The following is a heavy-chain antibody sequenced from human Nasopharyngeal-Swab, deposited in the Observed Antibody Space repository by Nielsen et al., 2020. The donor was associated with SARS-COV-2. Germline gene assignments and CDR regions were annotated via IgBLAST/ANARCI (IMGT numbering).Heavy chain of an antibody. CDR3: ARPLWSYADHVGY. Sequence: KVSCKGSGYSFTSYCIGWVRQMPGKGLEWMGIIYPGDSETRYSPSSQGQVTISADKSISTAYLQWSSLKASDTAVYYCARPLWSYADHVGYWGQGTLVTVSS. D-gene: IGHD1-26*01. CDR2: IYPGDSET. J-gene: IGHJ4*02. CDR1: GYSFTSYC. V-gene: IGHV5-51*01.